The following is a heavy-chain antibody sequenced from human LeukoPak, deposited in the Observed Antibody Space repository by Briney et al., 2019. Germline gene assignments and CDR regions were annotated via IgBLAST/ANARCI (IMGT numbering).Heavy chain of an antibody. CDR1: GFTFGDHY. D-gene: IGHD2-2*01. V-gene: IGHV3-72*01. CDR3: ARDASASLDY. J-gene: IGHJ4*02. CDR2: TKNKANSYTT. Sequence: PGGSLRLSCAASGFTFGDHYMDWVRQAPGKGLEWVSRTKNKANSYTTQYAASVKGRFTVSRDDSKNSLSLQMNNLKTEDTAVYYCARDASASLDYWGQGTLVTVSS.